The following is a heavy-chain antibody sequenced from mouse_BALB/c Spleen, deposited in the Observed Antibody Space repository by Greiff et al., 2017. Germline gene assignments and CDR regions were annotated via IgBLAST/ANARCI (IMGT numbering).Heavy chain of an antibody. CDR3: AREEGNY. J-gene: IGHJ4*01. CDR2: ISSGGST. V-gene: IGHV5-6-5*01. CDR1: GFTFSSYA. Sequence: DVKLVESGGGLVQPGGSLKLSCAASGFTFSSYAMSWVRQTPEKRLEWVASISSGGSTYYPDSVKGRFTISRDNARNILYLQMSSLRSEDTAMYYCAREEGNYWGQGTSVTVSS.